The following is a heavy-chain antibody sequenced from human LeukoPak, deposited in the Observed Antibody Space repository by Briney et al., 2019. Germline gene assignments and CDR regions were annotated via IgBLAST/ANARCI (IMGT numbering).Heavy chain of an antibody. CDR3: ARGSFQVVVGPDC. V-gene: IGHV4-59*01. CDR1: GGSISGYY. CDR2: IYYSGST. J-gene: IGHJ4*02. D-gene: IGHD3-22*01. Sequence: SETLSLTCTVSGGSISGYYWSWIRQPPGKGLEWIGNIYYSGSTNYNPSLKSRVTISVDTSKNQFSLKVSSVTAADTAVYYCARGSFQVVVGPDCWGQGTLATVSS.